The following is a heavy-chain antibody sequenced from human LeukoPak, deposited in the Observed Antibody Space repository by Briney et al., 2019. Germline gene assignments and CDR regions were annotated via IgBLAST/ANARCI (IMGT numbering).Heavy chain of an antibody. V-gene: IGHV1-18*01. CDR2: ISGDNGKT. D-gene: IGHD3-22*01. Sequence: ASVKVSCKASGYTFTSYGISWARQAPGQGLEWMGWISGDNGKTKNAQKFQGRVTMTTDTSTTTAYMELRSLRSDDTAVYYCARADGGGYYVAYWYWGQGSLVTVSS. CDR3: ARADGGGYYVAYWY. CDR1: GYTFTSYG. J-gene: IGHJ4*02.